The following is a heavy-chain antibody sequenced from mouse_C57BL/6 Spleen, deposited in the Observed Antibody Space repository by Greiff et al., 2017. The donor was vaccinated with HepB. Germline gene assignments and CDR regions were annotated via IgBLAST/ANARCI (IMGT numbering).Heavy chain of an antibody. D-gene: IGHD6-1*01. CDR3: TPSSHRNSYFDG. V-gene: IGHV14-4*01. J-gene: IGHJ1*01. Sequence: EVQLQQSGAELVRPGASVKLSCTASGFNIKDDYMHWVKQRPEQGLAWIGWTDPENGDTEYASKFQGKATISADTSSNTAYLQLSSLTSEDTAGYYCTPSSHRNSYFDGWGAGTTVTVSS. CDR2: TDPENGDT. CDR1: GFNIKDDY.